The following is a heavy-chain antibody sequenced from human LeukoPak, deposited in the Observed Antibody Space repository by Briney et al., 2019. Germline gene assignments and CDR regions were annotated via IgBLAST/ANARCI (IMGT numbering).Heavy chain of an antibody. CDR3: ARHGGFYFDS. CDR1: GGSISSYY. CDR2: IYYSGST. Sequence: MPSETLSLTCTVSGGSISSYYWTWIRQPPGKGLEWIGYIYYSGSTNYNPSLKSRVTISVDTSKNQFSLKLNSVTATDTAVYYCARHGGFYFDSWGQGTLVTVSS. D-gene: IGHD3-16*01. J-gene: IGHJ4*02. V-gene: IGHV4-59*08.